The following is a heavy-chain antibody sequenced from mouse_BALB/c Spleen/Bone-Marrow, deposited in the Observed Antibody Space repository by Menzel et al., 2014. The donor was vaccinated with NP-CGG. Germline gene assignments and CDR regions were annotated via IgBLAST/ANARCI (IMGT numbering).Heavy chain of an antibody. J-gene: IGHJ3*01. D-gene: IGHD1-1*01. CDR3: PRGSYYGRGYWFIY. Sequence: EVQLLQSGPELVKPGASVKMSCKASGHTFTHYYMDWVKQSHGKSFEWIGRVNTDNSGTSYNQKFKGKATLTVDKSSSTAYMELNSLTSGVSVFYYCPRGSYYGRGYWFIYSGQGTLVTVSA. V-gene: IGHV1-19*01. CDR1: GHTFTHYY. CDR2: VNTDNSGT.